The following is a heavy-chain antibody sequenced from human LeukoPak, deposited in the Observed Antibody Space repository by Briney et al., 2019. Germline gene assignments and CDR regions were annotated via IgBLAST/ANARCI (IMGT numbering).Heavy chain of an antibody. D-gene: IGHD4-23*01. CDR3: ARDNSVEDTAWWFDP. CDR2: INPSGGST. Sequence: ASLKVSCKASGYPFTGYYMHWVRQAPGQGLEWMGIINPSGGSTSYAQKFQGRVTMTRDMSTSTDYMELSSLRSEDTAVYYCARDNSVEDTAWWFDPWGQGTLVTVSS. CDR1: GYPFTGYY. V-gene: IGHV1-46*01. J-gene: IGHJ5*02.